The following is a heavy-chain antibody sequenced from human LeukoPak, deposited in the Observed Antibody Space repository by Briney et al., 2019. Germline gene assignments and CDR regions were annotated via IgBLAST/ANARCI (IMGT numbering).Heavy chain of an antibody. D-gene: IGHD6-13*01. CDR3: ASIRMGAAAGYDPYYFDY. V-gene: IGHV3-23*01. J-gene: IGHJ4*02. CDR2: ISGSGDT. CDR1: GFTFSSYA. Sequence: GGSLRLSCAASGFTFSSYAMGWVRQAPGKGLEWVSAISGSGDTYYADSVKGRFTISRDNSKNSLYLQMNSLRAEDTAVYYCASIRMGAAAGYDPYYFDYWGQGTLVTASS.